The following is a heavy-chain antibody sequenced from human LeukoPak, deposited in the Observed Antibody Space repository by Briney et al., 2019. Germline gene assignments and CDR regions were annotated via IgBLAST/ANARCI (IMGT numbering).Heavy chain of an antibody. CDR3: ARKYGYSGYDPFDY. D-gene: IGHD5-12*01. V-gene: IGHV4-59*01. CDR2: IYYSGST. J-gene: IGHJ4*02. CDR1: GGSISSYY. Sequence: PETLSLTCTVSGGSISSYYWSWIRKPPGKGLEWIGYIYYSGSTNYNPSLKSRVTISVDTSKNQFSLKLSSVTAADTAVYYCARKYGYSGYDPFDYWGQGTLVTVSS.